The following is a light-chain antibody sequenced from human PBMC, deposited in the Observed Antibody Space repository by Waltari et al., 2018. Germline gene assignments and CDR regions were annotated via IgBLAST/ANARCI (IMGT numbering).Light chain of an antibody. J-gene: IGLJ2*01. CDR1: SPNIGSNS. Sequence: QSVLTQPPSASGTPGQRVSISCSGSSPNIGSNSVDWYQQVPGAAPKLLIYRNNRRAAGVPGRFSGSGSGASASLAISGLRSEDEADYYCATWYDSLSGPVFGGGTKVTVL. CDR3: ATWYDSLSGPV. V-gene: IGLV1-47*01. CDR2: RNN.